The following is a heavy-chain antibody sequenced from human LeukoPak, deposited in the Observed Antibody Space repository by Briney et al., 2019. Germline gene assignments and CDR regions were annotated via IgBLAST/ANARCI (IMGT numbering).Heavy chain of an antibody. V-gene: IGHV4-38-2*02. CDR1: GNSISSGYY. CDR3: ARHRDDGSGSYKTDHAIDY. D-gene: IGHD3-10*01. J-gene: IGHJ4*02. Sequence: PSETLSLTCTVSGNSISSGYYWGWIRQPPGKGLKWIGSISHSGNTYYNPSLKSRVTISVDTSKNQFSLKLSSVTAADTAVYYCARHRDDGSGSYKTDHAIDYWGQGTLVTVSS. CDR2: ISHSGNT.